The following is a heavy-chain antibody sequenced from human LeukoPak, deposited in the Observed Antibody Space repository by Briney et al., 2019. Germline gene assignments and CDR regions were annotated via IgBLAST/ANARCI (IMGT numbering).Heavy chain of an antibody. CDR1: GGSISRRSYY. V-gene: IGHV4-39*01. CDR3: ARITSAWPHYYMDV. Sequence: SETLSLTCTVSGGSISRRSYYWGWIRQPPGKGLEWIGSIYYSGSTYHDPSLKSRVTISVDTSKDQFSLNLSSVTAADTAVYYCARITSAWPHYYMDVWGKGTTVTVSS. CDR2: IYYSGST. D-gene: IGHD6-19*01. J-gene: IGHJ6*03.